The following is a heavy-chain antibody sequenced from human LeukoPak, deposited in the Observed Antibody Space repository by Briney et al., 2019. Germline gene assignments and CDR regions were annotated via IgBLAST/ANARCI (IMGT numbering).Heavy chain of an antibody. J-gene: IGHJ4*02. D-gene: IGHD3-22*01. CDR1: GGSISSYY. V-gene: IGHV4-59*01. CDR2: IYYSGST. Sequence: SETLSLTCTVSGGSISSYYWSWIRQPPGKGLEWIGYIYYSGSTNYNPSLKSRVTISVDTSKNQFSLKLSSVTAADTAVYYCARDRTDYYDSSGEFDYWGQGTLVTVSS. CDR3: ARDRTDYYDSSGEFDY.